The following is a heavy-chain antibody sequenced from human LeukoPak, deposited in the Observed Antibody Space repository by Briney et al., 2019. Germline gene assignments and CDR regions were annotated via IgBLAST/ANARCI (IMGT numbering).Heavy chain of an antibody. V-gene: IGHV3-48*04. CDR1: GFTFSTYS. Sequence: GGSLRLSCAASGFTFSTYSMNWVRQAPGKGLEWVSYISSSGSTIYYADSVKGRFTISRDNAKNSLYLQMNSLRAEDTAVYYCARDYGGSSPFDYWGQGTLVTVSS. D-gene: IGHD4-23*01. J-gene: IGHJ4*02. CDR2: ISSSGSTI. CDR3: ARDYGGSSPFDY.